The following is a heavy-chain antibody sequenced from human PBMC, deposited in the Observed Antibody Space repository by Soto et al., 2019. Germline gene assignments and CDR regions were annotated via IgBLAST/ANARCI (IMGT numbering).Heavy chain of an antibody. J-gene: IGHJ6*02. D-gene: IGHD2-2*01. CDR1: GFTFSSYA. Sequence: EVQLLESGGGLVQPGGSLRLSCAASGFTFSSYAMSWVRQAPGKGLEWVSAISGSGGSTYYADSVKGRFTISRDNSKNPLYLQMNSLRTEDTAVYYCAKCQPAAPGLGGMDVWRQGTTVTVSS. V-gene: IGHV3-23*01. CDR3: AKCQPAAPGLGGMDV. CDR2: ISGSGGST.